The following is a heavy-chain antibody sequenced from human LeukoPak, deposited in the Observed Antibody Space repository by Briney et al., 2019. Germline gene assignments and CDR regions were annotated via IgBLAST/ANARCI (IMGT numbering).Heavy chain of an antibody. D-gene: IGHD1-7*01. V-gene: IGHV3-23*01. Sequence: PGGSLRLSCAASGFTFTNYAMSWVRQAPGKGLEWVSAISGSGGSTYYADSVKGRFTISRDNSKNTLYLQMNSLRAEGTAVYYCAKRRGLELLYYYYMDVWGKGTTVTVSS. CDR2: ISGSGGST. CDR3: AKRRGLELLYYYYMDV. CDR1: GFTFTNYA. J-gene: IGHJ6*03.